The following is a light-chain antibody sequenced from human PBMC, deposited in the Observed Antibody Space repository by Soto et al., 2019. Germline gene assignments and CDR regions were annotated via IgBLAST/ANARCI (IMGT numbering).Light chain of an antibody. V-gene: IGKV3-15*01. Sequence: IVMTQSPATLSESPGERATLSCRASQSISSKLAWYQQKPGQAPRLLIYGASTRATGIPVRFSGSGSGTEFTLTITSLQSEDFAIYYCQEYNNWRPITFGGGTKVEIK. CDR3: QEYNNWRPIT. CDR1: QSISSK. J-gene: IGKJ4*01. CDR2: GAS.